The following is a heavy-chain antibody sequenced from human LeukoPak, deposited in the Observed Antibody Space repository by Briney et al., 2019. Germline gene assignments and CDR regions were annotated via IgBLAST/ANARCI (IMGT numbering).Heavy chain of an antibody. D-gene: IGHD3-22*01. CDR2: IYYSGST. Sequence: SETLSLTCTVSGGSISSYYWGWIRQPPGRGLEWIGSIYYSGSTYYNPSLKSRVTISVDTSKNQFSLKLSSVTAADTAVYYCATRGDSAYYYDSSGYYPFDYWGQGTLVTVSS. J-gene: IGHJ4*02. CDR3: ATRGDSAYYYDSSGYYPFDY. V-gene: IGHV4-39*01. CDR1: GGSISSYY.